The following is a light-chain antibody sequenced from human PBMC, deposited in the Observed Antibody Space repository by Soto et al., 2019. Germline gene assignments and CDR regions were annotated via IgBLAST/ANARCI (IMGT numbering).Light chain of an antibody. CDR2: EDN. CDR1: SGNIASSF. Sequence: NFMLTQPHSVSESPGKTVTISCTRSSGNIASSFVQWFQQRPGSSPTTVIYEDNQRPSGVPDRFSGSIDSSSNSASLTISGLKTEDEAEYIFHSYDRPNQGVGGGTKLTVL. CDR3: HSYDRPNQG. V-gene: IGLV6-57*01. J-gene: IGLJ2*01.